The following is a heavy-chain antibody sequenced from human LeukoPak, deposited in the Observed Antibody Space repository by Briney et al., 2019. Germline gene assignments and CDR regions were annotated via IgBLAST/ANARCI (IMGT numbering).Heavy chain of an antibody. V-gene: IGHV1-69*13. CDR2: IIPIFGTA. Sequence: SVKVSCKASGGTFSSYAISWVRQAPGQGLEWMGGIIPIFGTANYAQKFQGRVTITADESTSTAYMELSSLRTEYTAVYYCARGGYGDYAFDYWGQGTLVTVSS. D-gene: IGHD4-17*01. CDR3: ARGGYGDYAFDY. CDR1: GGTFSSYA. J-gene: IGHJ4*02.